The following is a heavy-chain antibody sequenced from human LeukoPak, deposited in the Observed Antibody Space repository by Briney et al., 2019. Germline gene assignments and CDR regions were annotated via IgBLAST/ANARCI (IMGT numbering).Heavy chain of an antibody. J-gene: IGHJ6*01. V-gene: IGHV1-69*10. CDR3: ARGVKGVTPHHYYYGMEV. D-gene: IGHD4-23*01. Sequence: SVNVSCTASGGTFSSYAISWVRQAAGQEVEWMGGISPTIGIAKHTQKVQGRVTITAQESTHTAYLELSRARSEQPAVYCSARGVKGVTPHHYYYGMEVRGEGATVTVS. CDR1: GGTFSSYA. CDR2: ISPTIGIA.